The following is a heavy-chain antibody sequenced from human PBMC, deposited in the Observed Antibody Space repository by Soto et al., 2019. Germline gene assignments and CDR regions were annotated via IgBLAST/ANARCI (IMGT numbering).Heavy chain of an antibody. CDR2: MNPNSGNT. V-gene: IGHV1-8*01. Sequence: ASVKVSCKASGYTFTSYDINWVRQATGQGLEWMGWMNPNSGNTGYAQKFQGRVTMTRNTSISTAYMELSSLRSEDTAVYYCARVTTGLRFLEWFHFDYWGQGTLVTVSS. D-gene: IGHD3-3*01. CDR3: ARVTTGLRFLEWFHFDY. CDR1: GYTFTSYD. J-gene: IGHJ4*02.